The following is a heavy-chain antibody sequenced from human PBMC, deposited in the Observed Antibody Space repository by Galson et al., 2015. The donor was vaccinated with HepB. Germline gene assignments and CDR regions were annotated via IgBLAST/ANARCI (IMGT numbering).Heavy chain of an antibody. CDR2: INHSGST. Sequence: SETLSLTCAVYGGSFSGYYWSWIRQPPGKGLEWIGEINHSGSTNYNPSLKSRVTISVDTSKNQFSLKLSSVTAADTAVYYCARAHGGRYDSSWGRVDYWGQGTLVTVSS. V-gene: IGHV4-34*01. D-gene: IGHD3-22*01. CDR3: ARAHGGRYDSSWGRVDY. J-gene: IGHJ4*02. CDR1: GGSFSGYY.